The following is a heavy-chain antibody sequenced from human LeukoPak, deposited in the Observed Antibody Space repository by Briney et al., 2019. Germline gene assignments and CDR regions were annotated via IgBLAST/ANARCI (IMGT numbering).Heavy chain of an antibody. J-gene: IGHJ4*02. Sequence: GGSLRLSCAASGFTFSSYGMHWVRQAPGKGLEWVAFIRYDGSNKYYADSVKGRFTISRDNSKNTLYLHVNSLRPEDTAVYYCANEGYCSGGSCRPIDYWGQGTLVTVSS. CDR1: GFTFSSYG. D-gene: IGHD2-15*01. CDR2: IRYDGSNK. V-gene: IGHV3-30*02. CDR3: ANEGYCSGGSCRPIDY.